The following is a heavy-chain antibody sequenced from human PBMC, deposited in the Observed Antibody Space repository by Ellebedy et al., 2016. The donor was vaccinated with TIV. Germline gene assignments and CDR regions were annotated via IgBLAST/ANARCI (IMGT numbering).Heavy chain of an antibody. J-gene: IGHJ4*02. V-gene: IGHV3-7*03. D-gene: IGHD3-22*01. CDR3: ARGEYYYDGGY. CDR1: GFTSANFW. Sequence: GESLKISCAVSGFTSANFWMSWVRQAPGKGLEWVANINEDGSEKYYVDSVEGRFTISRDNAKNSLYLQMNSLRDEDTAVYYCARGEYYYDGGYWGQGTLVTVSS. CDR2: INEDGSEK.